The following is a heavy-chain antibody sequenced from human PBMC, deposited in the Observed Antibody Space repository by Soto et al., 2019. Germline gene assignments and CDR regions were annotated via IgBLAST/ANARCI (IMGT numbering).Heavy chain of an antibody. D-gene: IGHD6-19*01. Sequence: GECLKISCKGSGYSFTSYWIGWVRQMPGKGLEWMGIIYPGDSDTRYSPSFQGQVTISADKSISTAYLQWSSLKASDTAMYYCARRRYSSGWYNDAFDIWGQGTMVTVSS. J-gene: IGHJ3*02. V-gene: IGHV5-51*01. CDR1: GYSFTSYW. CDR3: ARRRYSSGWYNDAFDI. CDR2: IYPGDSDT.